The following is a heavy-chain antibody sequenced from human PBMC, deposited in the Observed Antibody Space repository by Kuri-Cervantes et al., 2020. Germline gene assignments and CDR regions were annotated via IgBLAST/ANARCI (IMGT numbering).Heavy chain of an antibody. CDR3: ARTGTMHFDY. J-gene: IGHJ4*02. D-gene: IGHD1-7*01. V-gene: IGHV4-4*02. Sequence: SETLSLTCAVSGGSISSSNWWSWVRQPPGKGLEWIGEIYHSGSTNYNPSPKSRVTISVDTSKNQFSLKLSSVTAADTAVYYCARTGTMHFDYWGQGTLDTVSS. CDR1: GGSISSSNW. CDR2: IYHSGST.